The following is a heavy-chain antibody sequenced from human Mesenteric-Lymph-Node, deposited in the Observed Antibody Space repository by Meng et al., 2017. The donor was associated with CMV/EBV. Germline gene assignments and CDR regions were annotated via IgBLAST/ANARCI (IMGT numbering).Heavy chain of an antibody. CDR1: GGSFSGYY. CDR2: INHSGST. V-gene: IGHV4-34*01. D-gene: IGHD4-23*01. Sequence: QLQQWVSGLLKPSETRSLTCAVYGGSFSGYYWSWIRQPPGKGLEWIGEINHSGSTNYNPSLKSRVTISVDTSKNQFSLKLSSVTAADTAVYYCARHQRWLKSEGGFNYWGQGTLVTVSS. CDR3: ARHQRWLKSEGGFNY. J-gene: IGHJ4*02.